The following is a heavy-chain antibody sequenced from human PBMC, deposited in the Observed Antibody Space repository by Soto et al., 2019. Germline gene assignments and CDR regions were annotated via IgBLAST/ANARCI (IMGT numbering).Heavy chain of an antibody. V-gene: IGHV1-69*06. CDR1: AGTFNNYA. Sequence: QEQLVQSGPEVKKPGSSVTVSCKASAGTFNNYAICWVRQAPGQGLEWMGGTIPLFSTSSYAQRFQGRVTITADKSTSTVYMEMSNLKSEDTALYYCARAAGRPYYSYGMDVWGQGTMVTVSS. CDR2: TIPLFSTS. CDR3: ARAAGRPYYSYGMDV. J-gene: IGHJ6*02. D-gene: IGHD3-10*01.